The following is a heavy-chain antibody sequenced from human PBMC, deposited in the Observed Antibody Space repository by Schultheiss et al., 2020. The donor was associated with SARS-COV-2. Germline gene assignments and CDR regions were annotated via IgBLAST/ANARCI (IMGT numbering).Heavy chain of an antibody. J-gene: IGHJ6*02. D-gene: IGHD3-3*01. CDR3: ARDQRFLAEWGGGGMDV. CDR1: GFSFSRSW. V-gene: IGHV3-74*01. CDR2: INTDGGST. Sequence: GGSLRLSCAASGFSFSRSWMHWVRQAPGKGLVWVSHINTDGGSTSYADSVKGRFTISRDNAKNSLYLQMNSLRAEDTAVYYCARDQRFLAEWGGGGMDVWGQGTTVTVSS.